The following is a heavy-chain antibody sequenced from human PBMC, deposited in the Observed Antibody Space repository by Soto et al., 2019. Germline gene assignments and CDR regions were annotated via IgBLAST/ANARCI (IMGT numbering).Heavy chain of an antibody. D-gene: IGHD3-10*02. V-gene: IGHV4-39*01. J-gene: IGHJ4*02. Sequence: PSATLSLTCTLSSTAISCTTHYWGWVRQPPGGGLEWLGSGDSSGSTYYNPSVESRVTVAVDTSRNQFSLSLTSVTAADTALYYCARHSAMFEWGQGTLVTVSS. CDR3: ARHSAMFE. CDR2: GDSSGST. CDR1: STAISCTTHY.